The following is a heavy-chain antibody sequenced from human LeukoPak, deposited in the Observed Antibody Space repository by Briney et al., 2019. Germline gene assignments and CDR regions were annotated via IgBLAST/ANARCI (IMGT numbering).Heavy chain of an antibody. V-gene: IGHV1-18*01. CDR3: ARDSGAYYYDSSGYYNY. CDR1: GYTFTSYG. J-gene: IGHJ4*02. Sequence: ASVKVSCKASGYTFTSYGISWVQQAPGQGLEWMGWISAYNGNTNYAQKLQGRVTMTTDTSTSTAYMELRSLRSDDTAVYYCARDSGAYYYDSSGYYNYWGQGTLVTVSS. CDR2: ISAYNGNT. D-gene: IGHD3-22*01.